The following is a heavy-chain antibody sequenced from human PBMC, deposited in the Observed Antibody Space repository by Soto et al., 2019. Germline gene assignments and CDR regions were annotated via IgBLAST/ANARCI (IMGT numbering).Heavy chain of an antibody. D-gene: IGHD2-8*02. J-gene: IGHJ4*02. Sequence: GGSLRLSCAASGFTFSSYAMRWVRQAPGKGLEWVSVISGSGGSTYYAHSVQGRFTISRDNSKNTLYLQMKSLRAEDTAVYHCAKHLHPGGFNFLDYWGQGTLVTVSS. CDR1: GFTFSSYA. V-gene: IGHV3-23*01. CDR3: AKHLHPGGFNFLDY. CDR2: ISGSGGST.